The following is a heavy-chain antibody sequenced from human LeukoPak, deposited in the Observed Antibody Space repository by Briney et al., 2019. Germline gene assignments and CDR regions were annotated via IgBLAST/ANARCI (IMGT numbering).Heavy chain of an antibody. CDR1: GYTFTSYA. CDR2: INTNTGNP. Sequence: ASVKVSCKASGYTFTSYAMNWVRQAPGQGLEWMGWINTNTGNPTYAQGFTGRFVFSLDTSVSTAYLQISGLKAEDTAVYYCARDLVNYDSSGHFDYWGQGTLVTVSS. D-gene: IGHD3-22*01. V-gene: IGHV7-4-1*02. CDR3: ARDLVNYDSSGHFDY. J-gene: IGHJ4*02.